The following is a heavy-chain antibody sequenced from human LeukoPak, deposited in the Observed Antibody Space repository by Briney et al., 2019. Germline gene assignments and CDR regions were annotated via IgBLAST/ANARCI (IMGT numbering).Heavy chain of an antibody. Sequence: PGGSLRLSCAASGFTFSSYAMHWVRQAPGKGLEWVAVISYDGSNKYYADSVKGRFTISRDNSKNTLYLQMGSLRAEDMAVYYCAREGPTGYYPHNYYYYYMDVWGKGTTVTISS. V-gene: IGHV3-30*14. CDR2: ISYDGSNK. CDR3: AREGPTGYYPHNYYYYYMDV. CDR1: GFTFSSYA. D-gene: IGHD3-9*01. J-gene: IGHJ6*03.